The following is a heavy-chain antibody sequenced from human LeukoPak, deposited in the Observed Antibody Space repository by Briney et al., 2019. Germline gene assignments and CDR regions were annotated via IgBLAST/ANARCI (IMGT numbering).Heavy chain of an antibody. CDR1: GFTFNSYW. J-gene: IGHJ5*01. CDR2: IKQDGSEK. CDR3: ASVREWQLQNAPFDS. V-gene: IGHV3-7*01. D-gene: IGHD1-26*01. Sequence: GGSLRLSCAASGFTFNSYWMSWVSQAPGKGLEWVANIKQDGSEKYYVDSVKGRFTISRDNAKNSLYLQMNSLRAEDTAVYYCASVREWQLQNAPFDSWGQGTLVTVSS.